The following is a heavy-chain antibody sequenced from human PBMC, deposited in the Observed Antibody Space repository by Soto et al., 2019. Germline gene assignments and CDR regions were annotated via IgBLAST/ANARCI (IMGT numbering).Heavy chain of an antibody. CDR1: GFTFSIYD. D-gene: IGHD6-13*01. J-gene: IGHJ3*02. Sequence: PRGSLILSCSASGFTFSIYDMHWVRQATGKGLEWVSAIGTAGDTYYPGSVKGRFTISRENAKNSLYLQMNSLRAGDTAVYYCARESAALNAFDIWGQGTMVTVSS. V-gene: IGHV3-13*01. CDR3: ARESAALNAFDI. CDR2: IGTAGDT.